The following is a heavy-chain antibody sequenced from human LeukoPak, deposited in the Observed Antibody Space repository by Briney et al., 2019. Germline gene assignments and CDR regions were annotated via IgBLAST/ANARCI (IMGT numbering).Heavy chain of an antibody. D-gene: IGHD3-10*01. J-gene: IGHJ4*02. CDR1: GYTFTGYY. CDR2: INPNRGGT. Sequence: GASVKVSCKDSGYTFTGYYMRWVRQAPGQGLEWMGWINPNRGGTNYAQKFQGRVTMTRDTSISTAYMELNRLRSDDTAVYYCARDRDYGSGIFDYWGQGTLVTVSS. CDR3: ARDRDYGSGIFDY. V-gene: IGHV1-2*02.